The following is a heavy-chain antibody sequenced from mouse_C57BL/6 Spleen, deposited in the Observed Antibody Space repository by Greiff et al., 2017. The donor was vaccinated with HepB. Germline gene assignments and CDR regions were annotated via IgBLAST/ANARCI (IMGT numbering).Heavy chain of an antibody. CDR3: ARAYSNSYWYFDV. CDR1: GFSLTSYG. D-gene: IGHD2-5*01. CDR2: IWSGGST. J-gene: IGHJ1*03. Sequence: QVQLKESGPGLVQPSQSLSITCTVSGFSLTSYGVHWVRQSPGKGLEWLGVIWSGGSTDYNAAFISRLSISKDNSKSQVFFKMNSLQADDTAIYYCARAYSNSYWYFDVWGTGTTVTVSS. V-gene: IGHV2-2*01.